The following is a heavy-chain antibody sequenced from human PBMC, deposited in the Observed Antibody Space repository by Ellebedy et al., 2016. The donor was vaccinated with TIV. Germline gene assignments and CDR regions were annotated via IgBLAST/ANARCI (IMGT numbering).Heavy chain of an antibody. CDR2: VYYTGIT. J-gene: IGHJ4*02. D-gene: IGHD3-22*01. CDR1: GDSITSNY. Sequence: SETLSLTCTVSGDSITSNYWNWIRQSPGKGLEWIGLVYYTGITNYNPSLKSRVTISVDTSKNQFSLKLNSVTAADTAVYYCARDVGYDFNGSGYYHFDYWGQGILVTVSS. V-gene: IGHV4-59*12. CDR3: ARDVGYDFNGSGYYHFDY.